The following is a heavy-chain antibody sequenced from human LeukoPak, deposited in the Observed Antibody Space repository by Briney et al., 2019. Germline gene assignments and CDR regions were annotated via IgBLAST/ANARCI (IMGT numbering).Heavy chain of an antibody. CDR1: GGSISTSSYY. D-gene: IGHD3-16*01. V-gene: IGHV4-39*01. Sequence: PSETLSLTCTVSGGSISTSSYYWGWIRQPPGKGLEWIGSIYYSGSTYYNPSLKSRVTISVDTSKNQFSLKLSSVTAADTAVYYCASERRGRYGDYFDYWGQGTLVTVSS. CDR2: IYYSGST. J-gene: IGHJ4*02. CDR3: ASERRGRYGDYFDY.